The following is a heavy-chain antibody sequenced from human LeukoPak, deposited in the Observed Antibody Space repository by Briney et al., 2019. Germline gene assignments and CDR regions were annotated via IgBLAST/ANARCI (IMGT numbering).Heavy chain of an antibody. D-gene: IGHD4-23*01. Sequence: PSQTLSLTCTVSGGSISSGDYYWSWIRQPPGKGLEWIGYIYYSGSTYYNPSLKSRVTISVDTSKNQFSLKLSSVTAADTAVYYCARDLLNEGNHLDYWGQGTLVTVSS. CDR1: GGSISSGDYY. CDR2: IYYSGST. J-gene: IGHJ4*02. V-gene: IGHV4-30-4*01. CDR3: ARDLLNEGNHLDY.